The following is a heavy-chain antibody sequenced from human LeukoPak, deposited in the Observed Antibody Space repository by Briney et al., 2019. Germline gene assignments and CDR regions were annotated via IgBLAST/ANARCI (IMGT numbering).Heavy chain of an antibody. V-gene: IGHV4-59*01. CDR1: GGSISSYY. CDR3: ARDHYASGSYYKDFSY. Sequence: SETLSLTCTVSGGSISSYYWSWIRQPPGKGLEWIGYIYYSGSTNYNPSLKSRVTISVDTSKNQFSLKLSSVTAADTAVYYCARDHYASGSYYKDFSYLGQGTLVTVSS. J-gene: IGHJ4*02. CDR2: IYYSGST. D-gene: IGHD3-10*01.